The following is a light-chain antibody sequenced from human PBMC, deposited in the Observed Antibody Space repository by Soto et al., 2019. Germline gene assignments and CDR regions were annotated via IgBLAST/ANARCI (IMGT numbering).Light chain of an antibody. CDR3: QQYSSYPLT. V-gene: IGKV1-9*01. CDR2: DAS. Sequence: DIQLTQSPSFLSASVGDRVTITCRASQDVSRYLAWYQQKPGKAPNLLIYDASNLETGVPSRFSGSGSGTEFTLTISSLQPDDFATYYCQQYSSYPLTFGGGTKVEI. J-gene: IGKJ4*01. CDR1: QDVSRY.